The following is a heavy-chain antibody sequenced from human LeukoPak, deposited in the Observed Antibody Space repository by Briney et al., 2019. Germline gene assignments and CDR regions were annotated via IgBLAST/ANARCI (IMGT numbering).Heavy chain of an antibody. V-gene: IGHV3-30*04. CDR2: ISCDGSNK. CDR1: GFTFSSYA. J-gene: IGHJ4*02. CDR3: AKDHGSSWYRWYFDY. D-gene: IGHD6-13*01. Sequence: GGSLRLSCAASGFTFSSYAMSWVRQAPGKGLEWVALISCDGSNKYYADSVKGRFTISRDNSKNTLYLQMNSLRAEDTAVYYCAKDHGSSWYRWYFDYWGQGTLVTVSS.